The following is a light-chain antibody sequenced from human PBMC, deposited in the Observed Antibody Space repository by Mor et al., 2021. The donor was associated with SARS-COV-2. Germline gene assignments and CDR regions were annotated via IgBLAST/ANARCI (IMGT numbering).Light chain of an antibody. CDR1: GATYD. V-gene: IGLV1-40*01. J-gene: IGLJ3*02. CDR2: SNT. Sequence: GATYDVNWYQIPGTAPKLVIYSNTNRPSGVPERFSGSKAGTSASLAITGLQAEDEADYYCQSFDSSLSIWVFGGGTKLTVL. CDR3: QSFDSSLSIWV.